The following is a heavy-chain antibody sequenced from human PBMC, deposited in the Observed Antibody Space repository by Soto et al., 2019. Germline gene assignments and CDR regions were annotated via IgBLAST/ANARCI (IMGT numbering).Heavy chain of an antibody. V-gene: IGHV3-48*01. CDR2: ISSSGSTI. Sequence: EVQLVESGGGLVQPGGSLSLSCAASGFTFSSHSMNWVRQAPGKGLEWGSYISSSGSTIFYADSVKGRFTISRDSAKNSLFLQMNNLRAEDTAVYYCARDRYGDYVVNDWGQGTLVTVSS. CDR1: GFTFSSHS. D-gene: IGHD4-17*01. J-gene: IGHJ4*02. CDR3: ARDRYGDYVVND.